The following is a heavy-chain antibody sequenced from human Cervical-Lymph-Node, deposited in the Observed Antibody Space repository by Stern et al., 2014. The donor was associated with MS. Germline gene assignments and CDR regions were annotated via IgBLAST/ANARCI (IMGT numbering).Heavy chain of an antibody. J-gene: IGHJ3*02. CDR3: VLNPLI. Sequence: EVQLVESGGGLVQPGESLRLSCAVSGFSFSDHYVDWVRQGPGKGLEWVGRISHKGHGDTTEYAASVNGRFTISRDDSSNSLYLHMRSLKTEDTAVYYCVLNPLIWGQGTLVTVSS. CDR2: ISHKGHGDTT. V-gene: IGHV3-72*01. CDR1: GFSFSDHY.